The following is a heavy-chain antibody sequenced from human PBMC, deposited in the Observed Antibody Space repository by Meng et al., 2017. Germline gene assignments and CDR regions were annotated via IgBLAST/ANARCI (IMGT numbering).Heavy chain of an antibody. CDR2: IIPILGIA. CDR3: ATDYYGAGRSHGY. Sequence: SVKVSCKASGGTFSSYTISWVRPAPGQGLEWMGRIIPILGIANYTQKFQGRVTITADKSTSTAYMELSSLRSEDTAVYYCATDYYGAGRSHGYWGQGTLVTVSS. D-gene: IGHD3-10*01. J-gene: IGHJ4*02. V-gene: IGHV1-69*02. CDR1: GGTFSSYT.